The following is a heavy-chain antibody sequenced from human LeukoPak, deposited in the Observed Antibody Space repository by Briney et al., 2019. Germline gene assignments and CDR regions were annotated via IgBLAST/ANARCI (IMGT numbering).Heavy chain of an antibody. J-gene: IGHJ4*02. CDR2: IYTGGST. CDR1: GGSFSGYY. V-gene: IGHV4-4*07. Sequence: KPSETLSLTCAVYGGSFSGYYWSWIRQPAGKGLEWIGRIYTGGSTNYNPSLKSRVTMSVDTSKNQFSLKLSSVTAADTAVYYCARELVGARFDYWGQGTLVTVSS. CDR3: ARELVGARFDY. D-gene: IGHD1-26*01.